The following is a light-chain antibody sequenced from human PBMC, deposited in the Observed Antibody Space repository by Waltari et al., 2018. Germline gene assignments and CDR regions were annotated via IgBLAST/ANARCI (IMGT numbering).Light chain of an antibody. CDR1: QSIGTF. CDR3: QQTYSTPRT. V-gene: IGKV3-11*01. Sequence: EIVLTQSPATLSLSPGDRATLSCRASQSIGTFLAWLQQKPGQAPSLLIYDASYRATDIPARFSGAGSGTDFTLTISSLQPEDFATYYCQQTYSTPRTFGQGTNLEI. CDR2: DAS. J-gene: IGKJ2*01.